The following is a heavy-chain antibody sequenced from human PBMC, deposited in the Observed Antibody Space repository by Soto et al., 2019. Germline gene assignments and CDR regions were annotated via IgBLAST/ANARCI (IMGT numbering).Heavy chain of an antibody. D-gene: IGHD4-4*01. V-gene: IGHV3-64*01. CDR3: ARGSPVRGFDY. J-gene: IGHJ4*02. CDR1: GFTFSSYA. Sequence: EVQLVESGGGLVQPGGSLRLPCAASGFTFSSYAMHWVRQAPGKGLEYVSAISSNGGSTYYANSVKGRFTISRDNSKNTLYLQMGSLRAEDMAVYYCARGSPVRGFDYWGQGTLVTVSS. CDR2: ISSNGGST.